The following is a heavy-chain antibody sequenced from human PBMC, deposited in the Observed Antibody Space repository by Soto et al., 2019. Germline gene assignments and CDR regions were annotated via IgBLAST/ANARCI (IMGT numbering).Heavy chain of an antibody. V-gene: IGHV3-48*02. D-gene: IGHD2-15*01. CDR2: ISSSSSTI. CDR3: ARPSDVVGVFDI. CDR1: GCTFSSYS. Sequence: GGSLRLSCAASGCTFSSYSMNWVRQAPGKGLEWVSYISSSSSTIYYADSVKGRFTISRDNAKNSLYLQMNSLRDEDTAVYYCARPSDVVGVFDIWGQGTMVTV. J-gene: IGHJ3*02.